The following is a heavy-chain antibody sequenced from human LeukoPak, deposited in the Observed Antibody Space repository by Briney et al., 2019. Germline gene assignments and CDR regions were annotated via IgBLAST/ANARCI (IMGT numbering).Heavy chain of an antibody. J-gene: IGHJ4*02. V-gene: IGHV4-30-4*01. CDR2: IYYSGST. CDR1: GGSISSGDYY. Sequence: SETLSLTCIVSGGSISSGDYYWSWIRQPPGKGLEWIGYIYYSGSTYYNPSLKSRVTISVDTSKNQSSLKLSSVTAADTAVYYCARVYPEYSYGPYYFDYWGQGTLVTVSS. D-gene: IGHD5-18*01. CDR3: ARVYPEYSYGPYYFDY.